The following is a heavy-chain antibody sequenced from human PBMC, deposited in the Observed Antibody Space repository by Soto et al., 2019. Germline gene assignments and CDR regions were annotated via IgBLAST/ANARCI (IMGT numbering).Heavy chain of an antibody. Sequence: QITLKESGPTLVKPTQTLTLPCTFSGFSLSTSGGGVGWSRQPPGKALEWLALIYWDDDKRYSPSLKSRLTITKDTSKNQVVLTMTDMDPVDTATYYCAHRHQTRPVQQLVLYFQHWGQVTLVTVSS. CDR2: IYWDDDK. V-gene: IGHV2-5*02. CDR1: GFSLSTSGGG. CDR3: AHRHQTRPVQQLVLYFQH. J-gene: IGHJ1*01. D-gene: IGHD6-13*01.